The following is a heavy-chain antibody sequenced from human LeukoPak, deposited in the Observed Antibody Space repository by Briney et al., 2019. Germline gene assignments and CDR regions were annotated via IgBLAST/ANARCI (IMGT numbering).Heavy chain of an antibody. Sequence: PSETLSLTCTVSGGSISSSSYYWGWIRQPPGKGLEWIGSFYYSGSTYYNPSLKSRVTISVDTSQNRFSLKLSSVTAADTAVYYCARHPLYGDYVAGNYWGQGTLVTVSS. CDR1: GGSISSSSYY. CDR3: ARHPLYGDYVAGNY. D-gene: IGHD4-17*01. V-gene: IGHV4-39*01. CDR2: FYYSGST. J-gene: IGHJ4*02.